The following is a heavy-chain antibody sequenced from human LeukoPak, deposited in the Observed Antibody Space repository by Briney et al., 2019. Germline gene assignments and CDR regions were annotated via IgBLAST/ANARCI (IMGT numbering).Heavy chain of an antibody. CDR1: GFTFDDYT. J-gene: IGHJ4*02. D-gene: IGHD2-2*01. CDR3: TIDRYCTTTSCPLDY. CDR2: ITWDGGTT. Sequence: PGGSLRLSCAASGFTFDDYTFHWVRQAPGKGLEWVSLITWDGGTTYYADSVKGRFTISRDNSKNSVYLQMNSLRTEDTALYYCTIDRYCTTTSCPLDYWGQGTLVTVSS. V-gene: IGHV3-43*01.